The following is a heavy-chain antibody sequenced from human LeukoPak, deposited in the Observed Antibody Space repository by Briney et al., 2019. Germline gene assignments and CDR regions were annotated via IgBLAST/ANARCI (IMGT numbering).Heavy chain of an antibody. J-gene: IGHJ4*02. CDR1: GFTFDDYG. CDR3: ARDISGYDPGRFDY. V-gene: IGHV3-20*04. D-gene: IGHD5-12*01. Sequence: RAGGSLRLSCAASGFTFDDYGLSWVRQVPGKGLEWVSGLNWNGASTGYADSVKGRFTISRDNAKNSLYLQMNSLRAEDTAVYYCARDISGYDPGRFDYWGQGTLVTVSS. CDR2: LNWNGAST.